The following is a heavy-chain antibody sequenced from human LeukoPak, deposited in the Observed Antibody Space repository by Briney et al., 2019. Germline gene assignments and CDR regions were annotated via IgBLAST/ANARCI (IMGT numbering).Heavy chain of an antibody. CDR2: ISYDGSNK. Sequence: PGRSLRLSCAASGFTFSSCGMHWVRQAPGKGLEWVAVISYDGSNKYYADSVKGRFTISRDNPKNTLYLQMNSLRAEDTAVYYCAKPMDYDILTGNDAFDIWGQGTMVTVSS. CDR3: AKPMDYDILTGNDAFDI. J-gene: IGHJ3*02. CDR1: GFTFSSCG. V-gene: IGHV3-30*18. D-gene: IGHD3-9*01.